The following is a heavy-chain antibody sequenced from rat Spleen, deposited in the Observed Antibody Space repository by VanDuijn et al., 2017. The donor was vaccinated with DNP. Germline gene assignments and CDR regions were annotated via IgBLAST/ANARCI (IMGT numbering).Heavy chain of an antibody. CDR2: IRYDGGNT. J-gene: IGHJ2*01. Sequence: EVQLVESGGGVVQPGRSLKLSCAASGFTFSDYYMAWVRQAPTKGLEWVAYIRYDGGNTYYGDSVMGRFTISRDNARSILYLQMNSLRSEDMATYYCARWTTGQYFDHWGQGVMVTVSS. CDR1: GFTFSDYY. CDR3: ARWTTGQYFDH. D-gene: IGHD1-11*01. V-gene: IGHV5-22*01.